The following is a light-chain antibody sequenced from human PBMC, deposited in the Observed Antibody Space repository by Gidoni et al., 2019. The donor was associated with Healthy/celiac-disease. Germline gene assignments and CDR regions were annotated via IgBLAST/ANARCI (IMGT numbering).Light chain of an antibody. V-gene: IGLV3-21*04. Sequence: SYVLTQPPSVSVAPGKTARITCGGNNIGSKSVHWYQQKPGQAPVLVIYYDSDRPSGIPERFSGSNSGNTATLTISRVEAGDEADYYCQVWDSSSDHRVVFGGGTKLT. CDR2: YDS. CDR3: QVWDSSSDHRVV. J-gene: IGLJ2*01. CDR1: NIGSKS.